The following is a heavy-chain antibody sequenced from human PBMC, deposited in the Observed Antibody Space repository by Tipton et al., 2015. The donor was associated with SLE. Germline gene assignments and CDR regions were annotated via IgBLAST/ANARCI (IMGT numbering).Heavy chain of an antibody. CDR3: ARGGGKYAFWSGSLDY. Sequence: SLRLSCAASGFNFSIYAMNWDRQAPGKGLEWVSYIRSSDSAIYYADSVKGRFTISRDNARDSLYLQMNSLRAEDTAVYYCARGGGKYAFWSGSLDYWGQGTLVTVSS. D-gene: IGHD3-3*01. CDR1: GFNFSIYA. CDR2: IRSSDSAI. J-gene: IGHJ4*02. V-gene: IGHV3-11*01.